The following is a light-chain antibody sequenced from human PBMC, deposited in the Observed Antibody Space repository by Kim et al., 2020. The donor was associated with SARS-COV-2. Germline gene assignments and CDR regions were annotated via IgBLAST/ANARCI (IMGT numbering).Light chain of an antibody. CDR2: GAS. Sequence: SPGERATLSCRARQSVSSNLASYQQKPGQAPRLLIYGASTRATGIPARFSGSGSGTEFTLTISSLQSEDFAVYYCQQYNNWPPLTFGGGTKVDIK. CDR1: QSVSSN. V-gene: IGKV3-15*01. J-gene: IGKJ4*01. CDR3: QQYNNWPPLT.